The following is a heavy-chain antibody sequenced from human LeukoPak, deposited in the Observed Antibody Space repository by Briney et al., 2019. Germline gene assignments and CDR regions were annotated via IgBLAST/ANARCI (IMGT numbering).Heavy chain of an antibody. D-gene: IGHD1-14*01. CDR3: VRDRDRAEFYFDY. V-gene: IGHV3-33*01. Sequence: GGSLRLSCTASGFTFSDYGMHWVRQAPGKGLEWVAIIWYDGYNKYYADSVRGRFTISRDNSKNTLYLQMNNLRAEDTAVYYCVRDRDRAEFYFDYWGQGTLVTVSS. CDR1: GFTFSDYG. CDR2: IWYDGYNK. J-gene: IGHJ4*02.